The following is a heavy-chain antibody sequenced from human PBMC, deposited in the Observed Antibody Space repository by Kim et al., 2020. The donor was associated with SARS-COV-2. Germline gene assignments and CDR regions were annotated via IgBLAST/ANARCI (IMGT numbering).Heavy chain of an antibody. CDR1: GFTFSSYW. CDR2: VNSDGSST. CDR3: LSSSPTADY. J-gene: IGHJ4*02. D-gene: IGHD6-6*01. V-gene: IGHV3-74*01. Sequence: GGSLRLSCAGSGFTFSSYWMHWVRQAPGKGLVWVSRVNSDGSSTTYADSVKGRLTISRDNAKNTLYLQMNSLRAEDTAVYYCLSSSPTADYWGQGTLVTVSS.